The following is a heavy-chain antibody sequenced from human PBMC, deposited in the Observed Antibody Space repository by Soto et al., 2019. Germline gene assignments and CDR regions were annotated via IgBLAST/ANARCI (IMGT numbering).Heavy chain of an antibody. J-gene: IGHJ4*02. CDR1: GFTFRTYG. D-gene: IGHD6-19*01. V-gene: IGHV3-30*18. Sequence: GGSLRLSCAASGFTFRTYGMHWVRQAPGKGLEWVAFISDDGSQKYYGDSVKGRFTISRDNSKNTLSLRVISLRTEDTSVYYCAKEAPGGWHFFDTWGQGTLVTVS. CDR2: ISDDGSQK. CDR3: AKEAPGGWHFFDT.